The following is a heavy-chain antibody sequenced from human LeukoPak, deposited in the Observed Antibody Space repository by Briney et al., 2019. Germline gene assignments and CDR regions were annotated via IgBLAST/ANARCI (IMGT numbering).Heavy chain of an antibody. CDR2: VSGGGGST. CDR1: GFTFSNYA. D-gene: IGHD3-22*01. V-gene: IGHV3-23*01. CDR3: AKRHDSDGPTGYFDY. Sequence: TGGSLRLSCAASGFTFSNYAMSWVRQAPGKGLEWVSSVSGGGGSTFFADSVKGRFAISRDNSKNTLSLELNSLSAEDTAVYYCAKRHDSDGPTGYFDYWGQGTLVTVSS. J-gene: IGHJ4*02.